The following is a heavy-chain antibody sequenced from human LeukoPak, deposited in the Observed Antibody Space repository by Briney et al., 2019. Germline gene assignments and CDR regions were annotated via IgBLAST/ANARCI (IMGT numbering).Heavy chain of an antibody. CDR2: ISSSSSYI. Sequence: GGSLRLSCAASGFTFSSYSMNWVRQAPGKGLEWVSSISSSSSYIYYADSVKGRFTISRDNAKNSLYLQMNSLRAEDTAVYYCATSSYSGSYYYLDYWGQGTLVTVSS. J-gene: IGHJ4*02. D-gene: IGHD1-26*01. V-gene: IGHV3-21*01. CDR1: GFTFSSYS. CDR3: ATSSYSGSYYYLDY.